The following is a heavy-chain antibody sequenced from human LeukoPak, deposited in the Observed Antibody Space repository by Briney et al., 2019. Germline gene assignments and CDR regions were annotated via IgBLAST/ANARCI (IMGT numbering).Heavy chain of an antibody. CDR1: GFTLDDYA. CDR3: ANNRGDL. D-gene: IGHD1-14*01. V-gene: IGHV3-43*02. Sequence: GSPCPSRAASGFTLDDYAMHWVCQAPGKGLEWVSLISGDGSSTYYADSVKGRFTISRDDSKNSLYLQMNSLRTEDTALYYCANNRGDLWGQGTLVTVSS. CDR2: ISGDGSST. J-gene: IGHJ4*02.